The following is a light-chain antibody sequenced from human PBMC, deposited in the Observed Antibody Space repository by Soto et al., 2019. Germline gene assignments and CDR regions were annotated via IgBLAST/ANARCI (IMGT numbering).Light chain of an antibody. CDR2: AAS. CDR3: QQSYSALALT. CDR1: QSISNY. V-gene: IGKV1-39*01. Sequence: DIQMTQSPSSLSASVGDRVTITCRASQSISNYLNWYQQKPGKAPKLLIYAASSLQSGVPSRFSGSGPGTDFTLTIIGLQPEDFATYYCQQSYSALALTFGGGAKVEIK. J-gene: IGKJ4*01.